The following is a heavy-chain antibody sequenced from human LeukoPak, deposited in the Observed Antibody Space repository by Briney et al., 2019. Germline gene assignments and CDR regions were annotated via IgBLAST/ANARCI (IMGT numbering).Heavy chain of an antibody. Sequence: PGGSLRLSCAASGFTFNKYNMNWVRQAPGKGLEWVANIKQDGSEKYYVDSVKGRFTISRDNSKNTLYLQMNSLRAEDTAVYYCAKESRGYSGSYFDYWGQGTLVTVSS. D-gene: IGHD1-26*01. CDR2: IKQDGSEK. CDR3: AKESRGYSGSYFDY. CDR1: GFTFNKYN. J-gene: IGHJ4*02. V-gene: IGHV3-7*03.